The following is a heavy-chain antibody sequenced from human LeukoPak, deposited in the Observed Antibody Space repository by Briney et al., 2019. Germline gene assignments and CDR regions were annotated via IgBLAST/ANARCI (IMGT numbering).Heavy chain of an antibody. CDR3: ARDRPVAGDYYYYGTDV. CDR1: GYTFTSYY. J-gene: IGHJ6*02. D-gene: IGHD6-19*01. CDR2: INPSGGST. Sequence: ASVKVSCKASGYTFTSYYMHWVRQAPGQGLEWMGIINPSGGSTSYAQKFRGRVTMTRDTSTSTVYMELSSLRSEDTAVYYCARDRPVAGDYYYYGTDVWGQGTTVTVSS. V-gene: IGHV1-46*01.